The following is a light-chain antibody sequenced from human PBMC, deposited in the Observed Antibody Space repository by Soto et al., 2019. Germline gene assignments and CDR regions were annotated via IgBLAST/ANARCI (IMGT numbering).Light chain of an antibody. CDR2: GAS. Sequence: EIVMTQSPATLSVSPGERATLSFRASQSVSSILAWYQQKPGQAPRLLIYGASTRATGIPARFSGSGSGTEFTLTISSLQSEDFAVYYCQQYNNWPRTFGQGTKVDIK. CDR3: QQYNNWPRT. J-gene: IGKJ1*01. V-gene: IGKV3-15*01. CDR1: QSVSSI.